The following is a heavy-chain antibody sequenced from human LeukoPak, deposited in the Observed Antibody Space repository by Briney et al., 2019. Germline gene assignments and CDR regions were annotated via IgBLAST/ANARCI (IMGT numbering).Heavy chain of an antibody. CDR3: ARDYDSSGYFDY. CDR1: GYTFTGYY. D-gene: IGHD3-22*01. V-gene: IGHV1-2*02. CDR2: INPNSGGT. J-gene: IGHJ4*02. Sequence: ASVKVSCKASGYTFTGYYMHWVRQAPGQGLEWMGWINPNSGGTNYAQKFQGRVTMTRDTSISTPYMELRRLRSDDTAVYYCARDYDSSGYFDYWGQGTLVTVSS.